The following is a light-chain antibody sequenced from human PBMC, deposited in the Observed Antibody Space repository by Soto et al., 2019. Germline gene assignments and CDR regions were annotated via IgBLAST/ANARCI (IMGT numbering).Light chain of an antibody. J-gene: IGLJ1*01. CDR1: HNDIGTYDY. V-gene: IGLV2-14*03. CDR3: SLFTSNRIYV. Sequence: HSVLTQPTSVSGAPGQSITISCTGNHNDIGTYDYVSWYQQHPGRAPRLLIHGVTTRPSGISDRFSASKSGLTASLTISGLQPEDEADYYCSLFTSNRIYVFGPGTKVTVL. CDR2: GVT.